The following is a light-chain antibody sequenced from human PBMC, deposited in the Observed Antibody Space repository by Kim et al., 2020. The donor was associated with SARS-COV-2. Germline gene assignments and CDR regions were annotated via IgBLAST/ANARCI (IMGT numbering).Light chain of an antibody. Sequence: KPFTISCTRSSGGIASHLVQAFQQRPGSAPITVIYDDDQRPSGVPDRFSASVDTASNSASLIISGLRTEDEADYFCQSYDSTTFAVFGTGTQLTVL. CDR2: DDD. CDR1: SGGIASHL. CDR3: QSYDSTTFAV. J-gene: IGLJ7*01. V-gene: IGLV6-57*03.